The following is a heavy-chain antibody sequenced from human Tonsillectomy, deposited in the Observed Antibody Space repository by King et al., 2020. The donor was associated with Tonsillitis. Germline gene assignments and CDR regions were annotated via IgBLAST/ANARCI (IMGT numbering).Heavy chain of an antibody. D-gene: IGHD2-21*01. V-gene: IGHV6-1*01. CDR2: TYYRSKWYN. CDR3: ARDLTHLRLRTYYYYGMDV. CDR1: GDSGSSNSAA. Sequence: VQLQQSGPGLVKPSQTLSLTCAISGDSGSSNSAAWDWIRQSPSRGLEWLGRTYYRSKWYNDYAVSVKSPITINPDTSQNQFSLQLNSVTPEDTAVYYCARDLTHLRLRTYYYYGMDVWGQGTTVTVSS. J-gene: IGHJ6*02.